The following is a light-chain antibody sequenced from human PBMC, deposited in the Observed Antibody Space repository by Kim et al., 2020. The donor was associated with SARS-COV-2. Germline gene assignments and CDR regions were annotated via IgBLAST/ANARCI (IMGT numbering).Light chain of an antibody. J-gene: IGLJ2*01. Sequence: GQRVTTSSSGSPSTIGGNSVHWYQHLSGAAPKLLIYDNNRRPSGVPDRFSGSKSGSSASLAISGVQSDDEADYHCAAWDDSLYGEVFGGGTQLTVL. CDR2: DNN. CDR3: AAWDDSLYGEV. CDR1: PSTIGGNS. V-gene: IGLV1-44*01.